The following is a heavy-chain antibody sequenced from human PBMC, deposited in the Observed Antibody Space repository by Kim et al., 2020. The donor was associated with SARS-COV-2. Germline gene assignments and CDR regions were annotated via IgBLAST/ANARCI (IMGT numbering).Heavy chain of an antibody. Sequence: GGSLRLSCAASGFTFSSYAMSWVRQAPGKGLEWVSAISGSGGSTYYADSVKGRFTISRDNSKNTLYLQMNSLRAEDTAVYYCAKDVYYDFWSGYSPLGYYYYGMDAWGQGTTVTVSS. D-gene: IGHD3-3*01. V-gene: IGHV3-23*01. CDR1: GFTFSSYA. CDR2: ISGSGGST. J-gene: IGHJ6*02. CDR3: AKDVYYDFWSGYSPLGYYYYGMDA.